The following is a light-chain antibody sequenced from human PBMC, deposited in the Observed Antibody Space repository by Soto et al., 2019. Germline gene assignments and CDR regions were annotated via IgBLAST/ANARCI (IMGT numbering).Light chain of an antibody. CDR1: QSVSSSY. V-gene: IGKV3-20*01. CDR3: QQYGSSPPSIT. J-gene: IGKJ5*01. Sequence: EIVLTQSPGTLSLSPGERATLSCRASQSVSSSYLAWYQQKPGQAPRLLIYGASNRASGIPDRFSGSGSGTDFPLTISRLEPEDFAVYYCQQYGSSPPSITFGQGTRLDMK. CDR2: GAS.